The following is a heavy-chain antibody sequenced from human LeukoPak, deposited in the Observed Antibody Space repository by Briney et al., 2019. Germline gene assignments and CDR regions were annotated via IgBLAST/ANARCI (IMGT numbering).Heavy chain of an antibody. CDR2: ISSSSSYI. Sequence: PGGSLRLSCAASGFTFSSYSMNWVRQAPGKGLEWVSSISSSSSYIYYADSVKGRFTISRDNAKNSLYLQMNSLRAEDTAVYYCARDVGFGVVIIGCFDYWGQGTLVTVSS. V-gene: IGHV3-21*01. D-gene: IGHD3-3*01. J-gene: IGHJ4*02. CDR1: GFTFSSYS. CDR3: ARDVGFGVVIIGCFDY.